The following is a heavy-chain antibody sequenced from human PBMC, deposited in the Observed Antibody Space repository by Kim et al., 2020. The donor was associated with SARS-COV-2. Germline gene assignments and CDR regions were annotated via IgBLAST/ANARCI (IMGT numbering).Heavy chain of an antibody. CDR1: GFTFSSYA. CDR3: ARGGYGSGSYSPDI. V-gene: IGHV3-30*04. Sequence: GGSLRLSCAASGFTFSSYAMHWVRQAPGKGLEWVAVISYDGSNKYYADSVKGRFTISRDNSKNTLYLQMNSLRAEDTAVYYCARGGYGSGSYSPDIWGQGTMVTVSS. D-gene: IGHD3-10*01. CDR2: ISYDGSNK. J-gene: IGHJ3*02.